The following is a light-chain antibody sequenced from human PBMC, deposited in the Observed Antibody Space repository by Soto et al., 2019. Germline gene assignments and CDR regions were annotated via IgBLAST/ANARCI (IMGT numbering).Light chain of an antibody. CDR2: DVN. V-gene: IGLV2-14*03. CDR3: SAYSTGSTPVL. CDR1: SSDVGSTFNY. J-gene: IGLJ3*02. Sequence: QSVLTQPASVSGSPGQSITISCTGTSSDVGSTFNYVSWYQHHPGKAPRLIMSDVNHRPSGVSDRFSGSKSGNTASLTISGLQAEDEAHYFCSAYSTGSTPVLFGGWTKLTVL.